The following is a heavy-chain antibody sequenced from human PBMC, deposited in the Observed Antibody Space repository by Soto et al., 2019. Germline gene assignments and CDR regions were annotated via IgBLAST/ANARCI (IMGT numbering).Heavy chain of an antibody. CDR3: TGGSGYVFDAFDI. J-gene: IGHJ3*02. V-gene: IGHV3-15*01. CDR1: GFTFSNAW. D-gene: IGHD3-22*01. Sequence: PGGSLRLSCAASGFTFSNAWMSWVRQAPGKGLEWVGRIKSKTDGGTTDYAAPVKGRFTISRDDSKNTQYLQMNSLKTEDTAVYYCTGGSGYVFDAFDIWGQGTMVTVSS. CDR2: IKSKTDGGTT.